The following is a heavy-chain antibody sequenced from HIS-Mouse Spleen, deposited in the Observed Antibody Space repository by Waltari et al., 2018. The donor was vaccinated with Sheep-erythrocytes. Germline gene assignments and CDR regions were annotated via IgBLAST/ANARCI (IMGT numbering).Heavy chain of an antibody. Sequence: EVQLVESGGGLVKPGGSLRLSCAASGFTFSSYSMDWVRQAPGKGLEWVSAISSSSSYIYYADSVKGRFTISRDNAKNSLYLQMNSLRAEDTAVYYCARVASGATFDYWGQGTLVTVSS. CDR3: ARVASGATFDY. D-gene: IGHD1-26*01. J-gene: IGHJ4*02. V-gene: IGHV3-21*01. CDR2: ISSSSSYI. CDR1: GFTFSSYS.